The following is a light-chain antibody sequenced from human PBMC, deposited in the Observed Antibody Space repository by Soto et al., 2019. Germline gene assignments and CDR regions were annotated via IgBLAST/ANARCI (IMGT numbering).Light chain of an antibody. Sequence: SFLTPQASVSGAPGQRVTISCTGSISNIGAGYDVHWYQQLPGRAPKLIIYDNKNRPSGVPDRFSGSNYGTSASLAITGLQAEDEADYYCQSFDNSLRGFYVFGTGTKVTV. V-gene: IGLV1-40*01. CDR1: ISNIGAGYD. J-gene: IGLJ1*01. CDR2: DNK. CDR3: QSFDNSLRGFYV.